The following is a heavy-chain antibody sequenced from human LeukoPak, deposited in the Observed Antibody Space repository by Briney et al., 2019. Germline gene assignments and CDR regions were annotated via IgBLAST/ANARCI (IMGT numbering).Heavy chain of an antibody. D-gene: IGHD3-10*01. CDR3: ARGYGSGSYLYYYYYYYMDV. J-gene: IGHJ6*03. CDR2: IYYSGST. V-gene: IGHV4-59*01. CDR1: GGSISSYY. Sequence: PSETLSLTCTVSGGSISSYYWSWIRQPPGKGLEWIGYIYYSGSTNYNPSLKSRVTISVDTSKNQFSLKLSSVTAADTAVYYCARGYGSGSYLYYYYYYYMDVWGKGTTVTISS.